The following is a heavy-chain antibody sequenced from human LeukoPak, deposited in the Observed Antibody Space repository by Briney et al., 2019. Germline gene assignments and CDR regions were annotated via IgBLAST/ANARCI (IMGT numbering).Heavy chain of an antibody. CDR3: ARANYYGSGRAAFDI. Sequence: GGSLRLSCAASGFTFSSYWMHWVRQAPGKGLVWVSRINSDGSSTSYAGSVKGRFTISRDNAKNTLYLQMNSLRAEDTAVYYCARANYYGSGRAAFDIWGQGTMVTVSS. CDR1: GFTFSSYW. CDR2: INSDGSST. V-gene: IGHV3-74*01. J-gene: IGHJ3*02. D-gene: IGHD3-10*01.